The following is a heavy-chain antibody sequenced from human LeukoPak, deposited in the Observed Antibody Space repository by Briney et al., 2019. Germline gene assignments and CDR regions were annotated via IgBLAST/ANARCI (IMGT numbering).Heavy chain of an antibody. CDR1: GFTFSDYA. J-gene: IGHJ4*02. Sequence: GGSLRLSCAASGFTFSDYAMTWVRQAPGKGLEWVSSITAGGTNTYRSASATGRSTISRDNPENTLYLQMNNLRAEDTAIYYCAKDSVAAAGFYLDYWGQGTLVTVSS. V-gene: IGHV3-23*01. CDR3: AKDSVAAAGFYLDY. CDR2: ITAGGTNT. D-gene: IGHD6-25*01.